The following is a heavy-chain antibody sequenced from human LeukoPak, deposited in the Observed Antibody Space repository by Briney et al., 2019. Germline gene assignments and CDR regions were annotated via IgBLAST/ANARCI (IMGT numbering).Heavy chain of an antibody. CDR2: IYYSGST. CDR1: GGSISSYY. Sequence: PSETLSLTCTVSGGSISSYYWSWIRQPPGKGLEWIGYIYYSGSTSYNPSLKSRVTISVDTSKNQFSLKLSSVTAADTAVYYCARDLLGSRSDYWGQGTLVTVSS. CDR3: ARDLLGSRSDY. D-gene: IGHD1-26*01. V-gene: IGHV4-59*01. J-gene: IGHJ4*02.